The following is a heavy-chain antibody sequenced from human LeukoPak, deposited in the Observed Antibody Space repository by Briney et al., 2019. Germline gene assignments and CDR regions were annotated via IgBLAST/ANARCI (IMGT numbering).Heavy chain of an antibody. J-gene: IGHJ4*01. CDR2: IYPGDSDT. D-gene: IGHD3-22*01. CDR3: ARLRDSSGFCSFDY. V-gene: IGHV5-51*01. Sequence: GESLKISCKGSEYTFTTYWIGWVRQMPGKGLEWMGVIYPGDSDTRYSPSFQGQVTISADQSISTAYLQWGSLKASDTAMYYCARLRDSSGFCSFDYWGHGTLVTVSS. CDR1: EYTFTTYW.